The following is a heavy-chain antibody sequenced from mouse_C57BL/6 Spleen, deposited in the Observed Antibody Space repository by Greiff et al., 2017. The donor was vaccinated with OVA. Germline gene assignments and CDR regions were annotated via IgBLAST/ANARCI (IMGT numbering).Heavy chain of an antibody. V-gene: IGHV1-69*01. J-gene: IGHJ2*01. CDR3: ASGAYGSSPFDY. D-gene: IGHD1-1*01. CDR2: IDPSDSYT. Sequence: QVQLQQPGAELVMPGASVKLSCKASGYTFTSYWMHWVKQRPGQGLEWIGEIDPSDSYTNYNQKFKGKSTLTVDKSSSTAYMQLSSLTSEDSAVYYCASGAYGSSPFDYWGQGTTLTVSS. CDR1: GYTFTSYW.